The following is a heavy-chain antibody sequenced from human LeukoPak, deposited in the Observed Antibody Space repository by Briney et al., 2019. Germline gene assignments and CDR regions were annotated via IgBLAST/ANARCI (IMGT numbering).Heavy chain of an antibody. Sequence: ASVKVSCKASGYTFTGYYMHWVRQAPGQGLEWMGWINPNSGGTNYAQKFQGWVTMTRDTSISTAYMELSRLRSDDTAVYYCARGDFRAVASNFDYWGQGTLVTVSS. CDR3: ARGDFRAVASNFDY. CDR2: INPNSGGT. D-gene: IGHD6-19*01. V-gene: IGHV1-2*04. J-gene: IGHJ4*02. CDR1: GYTFTGYY.